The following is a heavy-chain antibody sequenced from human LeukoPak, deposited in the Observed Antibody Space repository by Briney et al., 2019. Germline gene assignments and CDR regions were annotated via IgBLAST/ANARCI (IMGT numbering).Heavy chain of an antibody. CDR3: AKDQVPAASYYYYGMDV. Sequence: PGGSLRLSCAASGFTFNTYAMSWVRQAPGKGLEWVSAIYTYYADSVKGRFTISRDNSRNTLSLQMNSLRAEDTAVYYCAKDQVPAASYYYYGMDVWGQGTTVTVSS. J-gene: IGHJ6*02. CDR1: GFTFNTYA. D-gene: IGHD2-2*01. CDR2: IYT. V-gene: IGHV3-23*05.